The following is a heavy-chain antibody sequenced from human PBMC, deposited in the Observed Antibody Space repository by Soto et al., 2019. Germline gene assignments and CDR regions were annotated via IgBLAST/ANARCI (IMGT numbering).Heavy chain of an antibody. V-gene: IGHV2-5*01. CDR1: GFSLSTSGVG. Sequence: FGPTPVNTTRTLTLTCTFAGFSLSTSGVGVAWIRQPPGKALEWLALIFWNDDERYSPSLNSRLTITKDTFKNKVVLTMTDMDPVDTDTYYCVHTGYSYDPFGYWGRGTLVTVS. CDR2: IFWNDDE. D-gene: IGHD5-18*01. J-gene: IGHJ4*02. CDR3: VHTGYSYDPFGY.